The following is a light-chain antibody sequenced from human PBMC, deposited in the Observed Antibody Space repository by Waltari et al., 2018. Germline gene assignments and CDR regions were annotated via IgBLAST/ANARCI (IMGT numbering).Light chain of an antibody. CDR2: GKN. V-gene: IGLV3-19*01. J-gene: IGLJ2*01. CDR1: SLRLYY. CDR3: NTRENSGDVV. Sequence: SSELSQAPAVSVALGQTVRITCQVDSLRLYYASRCRQKPGQSPVLVIYGKNNPPSRVPDRFSAASTGNTAALNMGGAGGEEKDDYYCNTRENSGDVVVGGGTKLTVL.